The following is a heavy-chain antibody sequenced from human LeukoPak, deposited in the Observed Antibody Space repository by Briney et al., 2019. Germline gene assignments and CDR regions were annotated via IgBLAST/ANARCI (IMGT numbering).Heavy chain of an antibody. Sequence: SETLSLTCAVYGGSFSGYYWSWSRQPPGKGLEWIGEINHSGSTNYNPSLKSRVTISVDTSKNQFSLKLSSVTAADTAVYYCARGPFGDSGYSYYYYYMDVWGKGTTVTVSS. CDR2: INHSGST. J-gene: IGHJ6*03. CDR3: ARGPFGDSGYSYYYYYMDV. CDR1: GGSFSGYY. V-gene: IGHV4-34*01. D-gene: IGHD5-12*01.